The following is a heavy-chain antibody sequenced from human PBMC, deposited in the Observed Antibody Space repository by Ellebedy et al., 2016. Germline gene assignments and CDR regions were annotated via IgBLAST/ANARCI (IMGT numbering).Heavy chain of an antibody. CDR2: IYYSGST. V-gene: IGHV4-30-4*01. Sequence: SETLSLTCTVSGGSISSGDYYWSWIRQPPGKGLEWIGYIYYSGSTYYNPSLKSRVTISVDTSKNQFSLKLSSVTAADTAVYYCARRRDGYNWGLVWFDYWGQGTLVTVSS. J-gene: IGHJ4*02. CDR3: ARRRDGYNWGLVWFDY. D-gene: IGHD5-24*01. CDR1: GGSISSGDYY.